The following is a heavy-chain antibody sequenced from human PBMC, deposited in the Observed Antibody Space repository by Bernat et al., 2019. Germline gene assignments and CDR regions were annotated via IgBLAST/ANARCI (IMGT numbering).Heavy chain of an antibody. CDR2: IHYSGTT. CDR3: ARTLGVAAATGGY. D-gene: IGHD6-13*01. Sequence: QLQLQESGPGLVKPSETLSLTCSISGGSISSNSYYWGWIRQPPGKGLEWIGSIHYSGTTYYNPSLESRLTISVDTSKNQFSRMLWSVTDADTAVYYCARTLGVAAATGGYWGQGTLVTVSS. V-gene: IGHV4-39*01. J-gene: IGHJ4*02. CDR1: GGSISSNSYY.